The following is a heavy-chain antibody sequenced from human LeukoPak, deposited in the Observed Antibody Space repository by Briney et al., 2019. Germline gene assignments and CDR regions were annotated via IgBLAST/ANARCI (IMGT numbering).Heavy chain of an antibody. Sequence: GGSLRLSCSASGFIFSDFWIHWVRQAPGKGPEWLSRTSKDGSHTVHADSAKGRFTASRDNTKNTVYLEVTNVRPEDTAVYYCTRGGYSGSYYRFSWGQGTPVTVAS. CDR1: GFIFSDFW. V-gene: IGHV3-74*03. D-gene: IGHD5-12*01. CDR3: TRGGYSGSYYRFS. CDR2: TSKDGSHT. J-gene: IGHJ4*02.